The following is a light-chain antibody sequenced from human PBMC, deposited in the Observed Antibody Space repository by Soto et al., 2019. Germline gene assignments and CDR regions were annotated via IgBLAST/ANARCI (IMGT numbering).Light chain of an antibody. CDR1: QSVSSY. CDR2: DAS. J-gene: IGKJ4*01. V-gene: IGKV3-11*01. Sequence: EIVLTQSPATLSLSPGERATLSCRASQSVSSYLAWYQQKPGQAPRLLIYDASNRATAIPARFSGSGSGTDFTLTISSLEPEDFAVYYCQQRSIWPPLTFGGGTKVEIK. CDR3: QQRSIWPPLT.